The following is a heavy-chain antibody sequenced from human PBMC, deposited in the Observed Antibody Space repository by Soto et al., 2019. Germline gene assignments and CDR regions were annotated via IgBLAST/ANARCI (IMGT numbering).Heavy chain of an antibody. CDR1: GGSVSSGSYY. CDR2: IYYSGST. J-gene: IGHJ4*02. CDR3: ARHQWLARRYFDY. D-gene: IGHD6-19*01. Sequence: PSETLSLTCTVSGGSVSSGSYYWSWIRQPPGKGLEWIGYIYYSGSTNYNPSLKSRVTISVDTSKNQFSLKLSSVTAADTAVYYCARHQWLARRYFDYWGQGTLVTVSS. V-gene: IGHV4-61*01.